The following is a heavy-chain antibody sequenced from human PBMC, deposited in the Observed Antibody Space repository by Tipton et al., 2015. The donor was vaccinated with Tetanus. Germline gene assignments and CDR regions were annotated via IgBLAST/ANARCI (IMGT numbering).Heavy chain of an antibody. J-gene: IGHJ3*02. CDR1: GFTFSSYW. CDR3: ARVRLVSAAAIRAARSIVPDAFDI. D-gene: IGHD2-2*02. V-gene: IGHV3-74*01. Sequence: SLRLSCAASGFTFSSYWMHWVRQAPGKGLVWVSRINSDGSSTSYADSVKGRFTISRDNAKNTLYLQMNSLRAEDTAVYYCARVRLVSAAAIRAARSIVPDAFDIWGQGTMVTVSS. CDR2: INSDGSST.